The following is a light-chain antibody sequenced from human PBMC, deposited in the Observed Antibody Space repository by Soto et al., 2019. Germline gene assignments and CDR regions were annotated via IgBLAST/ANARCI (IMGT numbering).Light chain of an antibody. CDR1: QSVSSAN. Sequence: EIVLAQSPATLSLSPGERATLSCRASQSVSSANFAWYQQKPGQAPRLLIYAASTRATGIPARFIGNGSGTEFTLTISSLQSEDFAVYYCQQYNNWWTFGQGTKVDIK. CDR3: QQYNNWWT. V-gene: IGKV3D-15*01. CDR2: AAS. J-gene: IGKJ1*01.